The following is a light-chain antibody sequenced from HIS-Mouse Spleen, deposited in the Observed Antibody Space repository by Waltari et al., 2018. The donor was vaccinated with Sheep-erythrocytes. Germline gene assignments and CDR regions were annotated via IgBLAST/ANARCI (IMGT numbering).Light chain of an antibody. Sequence: QSALTQPASVSGSPGQSITISCTGTSSDVGGYNNVSCYQQHPGKAPKLMIYEVSNRPSGVSNRFSGSKSGNTASLTISGLQAEDEADYYCSSYTSSSTQVFGGGTKLTVL. J-gene: IGLJ2*01. CDR1: SSDVGGYNN. CDR3: SSYTSSSTQV. V-gene: IGLV2-14*01. CDR2: EVS.